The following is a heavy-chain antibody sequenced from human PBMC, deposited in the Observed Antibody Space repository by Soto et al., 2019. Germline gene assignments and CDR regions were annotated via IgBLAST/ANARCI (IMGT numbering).Heavy chain of an antibody. CDR2: IYYSGST. Sequence: SETLSLTCTVSGGSISSSSYYWGWIRQPPGKGLEWIGSIYYSGSTYYNPSLKSRVTISVDTSKNQFSLKLSSVTAADTAVYYCARQTIAAAGGYNWFDPWGQGTLVTVSS. J-gene: IGHJ5*02. CDR1: GGSISSSSYY. CDR3: ARQTIAAAGGYNWFDP. D-gene: IGHD6-13*01. V-gene: IGHV4-39*01.